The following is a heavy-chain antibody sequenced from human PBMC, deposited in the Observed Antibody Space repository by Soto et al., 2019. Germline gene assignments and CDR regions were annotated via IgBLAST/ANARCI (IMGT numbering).Heavy chain of an antibody. CDR2: ISGSGGTT. Sequence: PLRLSCAASGFTFSSYAMSWVRQAPGKGLEWVSAISGSGGTTYYADSVKGRFTFSRDNSKNTLYLQMNSLRAEDTAVYYCAKTANGWFSAFDIWGQGTMVTVS. V-gene: IGHV3-23*01. J-gene: IGHJ3*02. CDR3: AKTANGWFSAFDI. CDR1: GFTFSSYA. D-gene: IGHD6-19*01.